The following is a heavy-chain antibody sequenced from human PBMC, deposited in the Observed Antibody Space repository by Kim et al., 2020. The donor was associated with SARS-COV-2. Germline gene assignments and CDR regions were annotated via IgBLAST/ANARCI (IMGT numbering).Heavy chain of an antibody. CDR1: GFIFRNYA. V-gene: IGHV3-23*01. D-gene: IGHD1-1*01. CDR3: ARDVGSNSLDYFDY. J-gene: IGHJ4*02. Sequence: GGSLRLSCEASGFIFRNYAMNWVRQAPGKGLEWVSAITASGRDTYYAGSVKGRFTVSRDNSKNIVYLQLDSLRGGDTATYYCARDVGSNSLDYFDYWGLGTLVTVSS. CDR2: ITASGRDT.